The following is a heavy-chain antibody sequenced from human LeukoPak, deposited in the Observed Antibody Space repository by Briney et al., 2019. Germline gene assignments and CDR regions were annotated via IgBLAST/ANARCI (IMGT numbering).Heavy chain of an antibody. Sequence: ASVKVSCKASGYTFTSYAMHWVRQAPGQRLEWMGWINAGNGNTKYSQKFQGRVTITRDTSASTAYMELSSLRSEDTAVYYCASRTSSSWYFACFDYWGQGTLVTVCS. CDR2: INAGNGNT. D-gene: IGHD6-13*01. J-gene: IGHJ4*02. CDR1: GYTFTSYA. CDR3: ASRTSSSWYFACFDY. V-gene: IGHV1-3*01.